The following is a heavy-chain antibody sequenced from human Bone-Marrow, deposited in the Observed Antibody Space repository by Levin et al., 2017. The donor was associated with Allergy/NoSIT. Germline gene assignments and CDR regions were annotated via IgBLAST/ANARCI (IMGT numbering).Heavy chain of an antibody. CDR1: GYTFTELS. J-gene: IGHJ4*02. Sequence: GASVKVSCKVSGYTFTELSIHWVRQAPGKGLDWMGGFAPESGETIYAQKFQGRVTMTEDTSTDTAFMELRSLRSEDTAVYFCAAGLISGAGNYFYYWGQGTLVPVSS. CDR3: AAGLISGAGNYFYY. V-gene: IGHV1-24*01. CDR2: FAPESGET. D-gene: IGHD3-10*01.